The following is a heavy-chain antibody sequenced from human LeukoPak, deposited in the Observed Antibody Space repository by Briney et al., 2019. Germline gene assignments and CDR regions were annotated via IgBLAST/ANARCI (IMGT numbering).Heavy chain of an antibody. CDR1: GTSISSYY. CDR3: ARDTSGWLSAFDI. J-gene: IGHJ3*02. V-gene: IGHV4-59*01. D-gene: IGHD6-19*01. Sequence: PSETLSLTCTVSGTSISSYYWSWIRQPPGKGLEWIGFIYYSGSTNYNPSLKSRVTISVDTSKNQFSLKLSSVTAADTAVFYCARDTSGWLSAFDIWGQGTMVNVSS. CDR2: IYYSGST.